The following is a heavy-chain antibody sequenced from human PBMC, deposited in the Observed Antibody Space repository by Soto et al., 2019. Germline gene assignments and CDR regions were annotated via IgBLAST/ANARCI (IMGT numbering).Heavy chain of an antibody. V-gene: IGHV4-59*01. CDR1: GGSIGSYD. J-gene: IGHJ5*02. Sequence: SETLCVTCTVSGGSIGSYDWSWIRQPPGKGLEWIGYIYYSGSTNYNPSLKSRVTISVDTSKNQFSLKLSSVTAADTAVYYCARDRSSNWFDPWGQGTLVTVSS. CDR3: ARDRSSNWFDP. D-gene: IGHD1-26*01. CDR2: IYYSGST.